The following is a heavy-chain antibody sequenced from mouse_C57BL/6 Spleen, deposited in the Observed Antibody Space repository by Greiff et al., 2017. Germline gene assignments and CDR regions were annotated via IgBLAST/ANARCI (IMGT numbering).Heavy chain of an antibody. V-gene: IGHV1-22*01. D-gene: IGHD3-2*02. CDR1: GYTFTDYN. CDR3: ARCLTAQAYAMDY. CDR2: INPNNGGT. Sequence: VQLQQSGPELVKPGASVKMSCKASGYTFTDYNMHWVKQSHGKSLEWIGYINPNNGGTSYNQKFKGKATLTVNKSSSTAYMELRSLTSEDSAVYYWARCLTAQAYAMDYWGQGTSVTVSS. J-gene: IGHJ4*01.